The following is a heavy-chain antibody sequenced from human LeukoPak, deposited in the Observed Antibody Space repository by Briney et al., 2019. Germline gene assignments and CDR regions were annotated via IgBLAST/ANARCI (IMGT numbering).Heavy chain of an antibody. CDR3: ARGAFWSGYYSGSDN. V-gene: IGHV1-8*01. CDR2: MNPASGNT. D-gene: IGHD3-3*01. Sequence: GASVKVSCKASGYTFTNHDINWVRQAPGQGLEWMGWMNPASGNTGYAQKFQSRVTITRNTSISTAYMELSSLRSEDTAVYFCARGAFWSGYYSGSDNWGQGTLVTVSS. J-gene: IGHJ4*02. CDR1: GYTFTNHD.